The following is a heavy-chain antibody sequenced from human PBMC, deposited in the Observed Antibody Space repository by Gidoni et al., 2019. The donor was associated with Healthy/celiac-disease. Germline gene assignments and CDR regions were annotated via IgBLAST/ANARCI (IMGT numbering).Heavy chain of an antibody. CDR1: GCPFSSYS. CDR3: ARDFESHYDYGDYWFDS. Sequence: EVQLVESGGGLVQPGGSRRLSCAACGCPFSSYSMHWVRQAPVKGMEWVSYVRSSRSTLYYADSVNCLFTLCRDNAKNSLYLQMNSLRDEETALYYLARDFESHYDYGDYWFDSCGQVTLVTVSS. V-gene: IGHV3-48*02. J-gene: IGHJ5*01. D-gene: IGHD4-17*01. CDR2: VRSSRSTL.